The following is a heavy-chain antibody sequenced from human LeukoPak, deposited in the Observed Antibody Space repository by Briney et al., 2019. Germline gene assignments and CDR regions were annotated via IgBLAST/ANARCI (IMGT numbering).Heavy chain of an antibody. CDR2: IRYDGGNK. J-gene: IGHJ4*02. Sequence: GGSLRLSCAASGFTFSSYGMHWVRQAPGKGLEWVAFIRYDGGNKYYADSVKGRFTISRDNSKNTLYLQMNSLRAEDTAVYYCAKGDSSGYLVFDYWGQGTLVTVSS. CDR1: GFTFSSYG. V-gene: IGHV3-30*02. D-gene: IGHD3-22*01. CDR3: AKGDSSGYLVFDY.